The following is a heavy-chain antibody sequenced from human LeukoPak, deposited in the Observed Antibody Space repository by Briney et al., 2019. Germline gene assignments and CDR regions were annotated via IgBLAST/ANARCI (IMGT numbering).Heavy chain of an antibody. D-gene: IGHD3-10*01. V-gene: IGHV3-30*18. CDR1: GFTFSSYG. J-gene: IGHJ3*02. CDR3: ANGAGYGELFGAFGI. CDR2: ISHDGGNT. Sequence: GGSLRLSCVVSGFTFSSYGMHWVRQAPGKGLEWVAVISHDGGNTYYAESVRGRFTISRDNSKNTLYMQMNSLRADDTAVYYCANGAGYGELFGAFGIWGQGAVVTV.